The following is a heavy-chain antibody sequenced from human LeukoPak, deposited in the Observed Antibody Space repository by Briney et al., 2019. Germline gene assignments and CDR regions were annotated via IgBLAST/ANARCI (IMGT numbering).Heavy chain of an antibody. CDR2: INHSGST. Sequence: PSGTLSLTCAVSGGSISSSNWWSWVRQPPGKGLEWIGEINHSGSTNYNPSLKSRVTISVDTSKNQFSLKLSSVTAADTAVYYCAREGDYYDSSGYYYVRFDYWGQGTLVTVSS. CDR1: GGSISSSNW. CDR3: AREGDYYDSSGYYYVRFDY. J-gene: IGHJ4*02. V-gene: IGHV4-4*02. D-gene: IGHD3-22*01.